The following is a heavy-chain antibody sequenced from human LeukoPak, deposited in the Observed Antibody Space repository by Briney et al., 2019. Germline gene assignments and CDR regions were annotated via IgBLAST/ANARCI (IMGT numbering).Heavy chain of an antibody. Sequence: ASVKVSCKASGYTFTSYGISWVRQAPGQGLEWMGWISAYNGNTNYAQKLQGRVTMTTDTSTSTAYMELRSLRSDDTAVYYCARAFGYCSGGSCGIMDYWGQGTLATVSS. J-gene: IGHJ4*02. CDR1: GYTFTSYG. V-gene: IGHV1-18*01. CDR3: ARAFGYCSGGSCGIMDY. D-gene: IGHD2-15*01. CDR2: ISAYNGNT.